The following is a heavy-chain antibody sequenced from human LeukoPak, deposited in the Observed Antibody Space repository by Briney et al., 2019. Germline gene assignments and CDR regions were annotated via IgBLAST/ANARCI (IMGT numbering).Heavy chain of an antibody. CDR3: ARVRDKEYQLLIDY. CDR1: GGSISSYY. J-gene: IGHJ4*02. CDR2: IYYSGST. Sequence: SETLSLTCTVSGGSISSYYWSWIRQPPGKGLEWIGYIYYSGSTNYSPSLKSRVTISVDTSKNQFSLKLSSVTAADTAVYYCARVRDKEYQLLIDYWGQGTLVTVSS. D-gene: IGHD2-2*01. V-gene: IGHV4-59*01.